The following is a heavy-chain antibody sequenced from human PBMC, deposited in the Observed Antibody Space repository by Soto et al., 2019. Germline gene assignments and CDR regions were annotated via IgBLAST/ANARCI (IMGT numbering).Heavy chain of an antibody. CDR1: GFTFSSYG. CDR3: ARVSEGGSYYGGLDH. CDR2: IWYDGNIK. J-gene: IGHJ4*02. V-gene: IGHV3-33*01. Sequence: QVQLVESGGGVVQPGRSLRLSCAASGFTFSSYGMHWVRQAPGKGLEWVAVIWYDGNIKYYADSVKGRFTISRDNSKNTLFLQRNSLRAEDTAVYYCARVSEGGSYYGGLDHWGQGTLVTVSS. D-gene: IGHD1-26*01.